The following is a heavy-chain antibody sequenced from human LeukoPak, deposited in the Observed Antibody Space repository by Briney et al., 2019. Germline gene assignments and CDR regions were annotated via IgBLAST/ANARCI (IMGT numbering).Heavy chain of an antibody. J-gene: IGHJ4*02. V-gene: IGHV3-23*01. CDR2: ISGSGDRT. CDR1: GFTFSSYA. Sequence: GGSLRLSCAASGFTFSSYAMSWVRQAPGKGLEWVSSISGSGDRTYYADSVKGRFTISRDNSKNTLYLQTNCLRAEDTAVYYCAKDGGSTPYYFDYWGQGTLVTVSS. D-gene: IGHD2-15*01. CDR3: AKDGGSTPYYFDY.